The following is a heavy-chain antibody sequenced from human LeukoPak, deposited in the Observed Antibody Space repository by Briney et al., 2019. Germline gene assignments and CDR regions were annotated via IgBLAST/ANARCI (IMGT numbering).Heavy chain of an antibody. V-gene: IGHV3-66*01. CDR1: GFTVSSNY. J-gene: IGHJ4*02. CDR3: ARDLSYYDSSGYYDY. CDR2: IYSGGST. Sequence: GGSLRLSCAASGFTVSSNYMSWVRQAPGKGLEWVSVIYSGGSTYYADSVKGRFTISRDNSKNTLYLQMNSLRAEDTAVYYCARDLSYYDSSGYYDYWGQGALVTVSS. D-gene: IGHD3-22*01.